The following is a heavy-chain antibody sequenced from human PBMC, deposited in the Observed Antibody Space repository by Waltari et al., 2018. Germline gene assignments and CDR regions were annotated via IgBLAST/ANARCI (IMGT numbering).Heavy chain of an antibody. Sequence: QVQLQESGPGLVKPSQTLSLTCTVSGGSISSGDYYWSWIRQPPGKGLEWIGYIYYSGSTYYNPSLKSRVTISVDTSKNQFSLKLSSVTAADTAVYYCARGPLYYYDSSGYFDYWGQGTLVTVSS. J-gene: IGHJ4*02. CDR3: ARGPLYYYDSSGYFDY. CDR1: GGSISSGDYY. D-gene: IGHD3-22*01. CDR2: IYYSGST. V-gene: IGHV4-30-4*08.